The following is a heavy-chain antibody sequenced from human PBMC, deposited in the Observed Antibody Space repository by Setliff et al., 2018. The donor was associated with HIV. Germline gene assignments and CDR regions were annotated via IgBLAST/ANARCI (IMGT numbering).Heavy chain of an antibody. V-gene: IGHV4-38-2*02. D-gene: IGHD4-17*01. Sequence: PSETLSLTCTVTGYSISSGYYWAWIRQPPGKGLEWIGYIYHAGNTYYNPSLKSRVTISVDTSKNQISLRLNSLTAADTAVYYCARGTTLNVVPDAFDIWGQGTMVTVS. J-gene: IGHJ3*02. CDR2: IYHAGNT. CDR3: ARGTTLNVVPDAFDI. CDR1: GYSISSGYY.